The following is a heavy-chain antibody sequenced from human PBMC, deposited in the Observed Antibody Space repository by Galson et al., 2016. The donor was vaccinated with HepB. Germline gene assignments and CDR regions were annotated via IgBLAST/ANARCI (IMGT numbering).Heavy chain of an antibody. J-gene: IGHJ4*02. CDR1: GFTFSTSI. V-gene: IGHV1-58*01. Sequence: SVKVSCKASGFTFSTSIVQWVRQARGQRLEWVGWIVVGSGTTNYAQKFQERVTITRDLSTGTAYMEVSSLRSEDTAVYYCAASYYVWGSFRYRFDYWGQGTLVTVSS. D-gene: IGHD3-16*02. CDR3: AASYYVWGSFRYRFDY. CDR2: IVVGSGTT.